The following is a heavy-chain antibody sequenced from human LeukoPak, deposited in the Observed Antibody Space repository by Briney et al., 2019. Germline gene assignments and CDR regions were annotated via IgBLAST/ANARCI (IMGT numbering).Heavy chain of an antibody. V-gene: IGHV3-48*01. CDR2: VSGGSGTI. CDR1: GFTFSDYS. CDR3: ARSDAFDI. Sequence: PGGSLRLSCAASGFTFSDYSMNWVRQAPGKGLQWVSFVSGGSGTIYYADSVKSRFTISRDNAKNSLNLQMNSLRAEDTAVYYCARSDAFDIWGQGTMVTVSS. J-gene: IGHJ3*02.